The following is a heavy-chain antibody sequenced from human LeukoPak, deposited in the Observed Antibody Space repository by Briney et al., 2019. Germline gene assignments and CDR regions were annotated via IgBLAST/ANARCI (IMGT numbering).Heavy chain of an antibody. V-gene: IGHV1-69*13. CDR2: IIPIFGTA. CDR3: ATTMATIGALDY. J-gene: IGHJ4*02. D-gene: IGHD5-24*01. CDR1: GGTSSSYA. Sequence: GASVKVSCKASGGTSSSYAISWVRQAPGQGLEWMGGIIPIFGTANYAQKFQGRVTITADESTSTAYMELSSLRSEDTAVYYCATTMATIGALDYWGQGTLATVSS.